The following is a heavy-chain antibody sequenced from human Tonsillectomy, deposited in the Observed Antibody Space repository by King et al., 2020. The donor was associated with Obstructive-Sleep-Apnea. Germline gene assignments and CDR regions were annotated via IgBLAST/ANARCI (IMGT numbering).Heavy chain of an antibody. Sequence: VQLVESGAEVKKPGTSVKISCKTSGDTFTNHYIHWLRQAPGQGLEWMGIINPNACGPYYPQKYQGRVTMTRDPSTSTVYVEVSSLKSEDTAIYFCASDHGSSRNYVWGSYFDNGAREPWSPSPQ. V-gene: IGHV1-46*01. CDR2: INPNACGP. D-gene: IGHD3-16*01. CDR3: ASDHGSSRNYVWGSYFDN. J-gene: IGHJ4*02. CDR1: GDTFTNHY.